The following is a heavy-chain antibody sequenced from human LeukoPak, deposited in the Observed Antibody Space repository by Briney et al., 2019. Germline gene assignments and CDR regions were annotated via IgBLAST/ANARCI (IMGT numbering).Heavy chain of an antibody. CDR3: AREGSYHDFWSGYYPLDY. J-gene: IGHJ4*02. D-gene: IGHD3-3*01. CDR2: IKQDGSEK. V-gene: IGHV3-7*03. Sequence: PGGSLRLSCTASGFTFSSYWMSWVRQAPGKGLEWVANIKQDGSEKYYVDSVKGRFTISRDNAKNSLYLQMNSLRTEDTAVYYCAREGSYHDFWSGYYPLDYWGQGTLVTVSS. CDR1: GFTFSSYW.